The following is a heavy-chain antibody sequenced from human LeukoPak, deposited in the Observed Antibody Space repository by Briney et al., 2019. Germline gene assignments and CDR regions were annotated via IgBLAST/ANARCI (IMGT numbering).Heavy chain of an antibody. CDR2: IKLDGSGQ. CDR3: TRAPARALLND. Sequence: GGALRLSCAASGFTFSRYWMYWVRQAPGKGLEWWDSIKLDGSGQCYVASVKGQFTISRDNVKSSLYLQINSLRADDTAVYYCTRAPARALLNDWGQGSLVTAS. V-gene: IGHV3-7*01. J-gene: IGHJ4*02. D-gene: IGHD3-16*01. CDR1: GFTFSRYW.